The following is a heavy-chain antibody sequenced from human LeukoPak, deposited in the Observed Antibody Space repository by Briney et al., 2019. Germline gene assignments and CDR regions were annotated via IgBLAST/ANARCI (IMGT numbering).Heavy chain of an antibody. CDR1: VFSFSSYG. Sequence: GGSLRLSCAASVFSFSSYGMHWVRQAPGKGLEWVAVISYDGGEQHYGDPVKGRFSISRDDSKSTIYLQMNSLTVEDTALYYCAKPRTFYDILTVSFQQWGQGTWVTVSS. CDR2: ISYDGGEQ. CDR3: AKPRTFYDILTVSFQQ. V-gene: IGHV3-30*18. D-gene: IGHD3-9*01. J-gene: IGHJ1*01.